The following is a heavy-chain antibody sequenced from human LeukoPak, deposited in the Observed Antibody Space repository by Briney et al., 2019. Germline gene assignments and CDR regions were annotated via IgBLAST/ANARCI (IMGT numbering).Heavy chain of an antibody. J-gene: IGHJ4*02. D-gene: IGHD5-18*01. CDR1: SGSFSSRSYY. CDR2: INYSGTT. Sequence: KPSETLSLTCTVSSGSFSSRSYYCGWIRQPPGMGLGWIATINYSGTTYYNPSLKSRVTASVDTSKNQFYLKLSSVTAADTAVYYCARLRGGVQLWVHWGQETLVTVSS. CDR3: ARLRGGVQLWVH. V-gene: IGHV4-39*01.